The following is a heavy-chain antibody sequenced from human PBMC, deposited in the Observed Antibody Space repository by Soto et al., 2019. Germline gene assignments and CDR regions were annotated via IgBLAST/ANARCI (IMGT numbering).Heavy chain of an antibody. CDR2: IYYSGST. V-gene: IGHV4-59*08. D-gene: IGHD5-18*01. CDR1: GGSISSYY. CDR3: ARRWGYSFDY. Sequence: SETLSLTCTVSGGSISSYYWSWIRQPPGKGLEWIGYIYYSGSTNYNPSLKSRVTISVDTSKNQFSLKLSSVTAADTAVYYCARRWGYSFDYWGQGTLVTVSS. J-gene: IGHJ4*02.